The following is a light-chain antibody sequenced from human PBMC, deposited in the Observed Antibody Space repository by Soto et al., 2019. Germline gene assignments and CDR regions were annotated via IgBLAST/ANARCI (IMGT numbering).Light chain of an antibody. J-gene: IGKJ1*01. CDR1: QRIDSY. CDR2: DAS. V-gene: IGKV1-5*01. Sequence: DIQMTQSPSSLSASVGDRVAITCRASQRIDSYVNWYQQKPGKAPKLLIYDASTLQSGVPPRFSGSGSGTEFTLTIRSLQPDDIATYYCQQYSSYSAWTFGEGTKVDIK. CDR3: QQYSSYSAWT.